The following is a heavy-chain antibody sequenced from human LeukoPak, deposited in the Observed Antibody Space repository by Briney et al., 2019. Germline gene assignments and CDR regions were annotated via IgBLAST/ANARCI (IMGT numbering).Heavy chain of an antibody. V-gene: IGHV3-30*18. D-gene: IGHD3-22*01. CDR2: ISYDGSNK. Sequence: GGSLRLSCAASGLKFSNYWLTWVRPAPGKGLEWVAVISYDGSNKYYADSVKGRFTISRDNSTNTLYLQMNSLRAEDTAVYYCAKGGYYDSSGYPLHFDYWGQGTLVTVSS. CDR1: GLKFSNYW. J-gene: IGHJ4*02. CDR3: AKGGYYDSSGYPLHFDY.